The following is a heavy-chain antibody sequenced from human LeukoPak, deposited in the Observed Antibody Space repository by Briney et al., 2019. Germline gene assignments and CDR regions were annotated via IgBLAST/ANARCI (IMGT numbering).Heavy chain of an antibody. CDR1: GGCISSYY. V-gene: IGHV4-30-4*08. J-gene: IGHJ3*02. CDR2: IYYSGST. Sequence: SETLSLTCTVSGGCISSYYWSWIRQPPGKGLEWIWYIYYSGSTYYNPSLKSRVTISVDTSKNQFSLKLSSVTAADTAVYYCARVRYCSGGSCYPSVDIWGQGTMVTVSS. D-gene: IGHD2-15*01. CDR3: ARVRYCSGGSCYPSVDI.